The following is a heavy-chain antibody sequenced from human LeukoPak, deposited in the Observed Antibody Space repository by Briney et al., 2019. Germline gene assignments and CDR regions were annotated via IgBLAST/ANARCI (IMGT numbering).Heavy chain of an antibody. D-gene: IGHD3-9*01. V-gene: IGHV1-2*02. CDR2: INPKSGGT. CDR1: GYTFTGYY. CDR3: ARDGPPFDILTGYYSYFDY. Sequence: ASVKVSCKASGYTFTGYYVHWVRQAPGQGLEWMGWINPKSGGTNYAQKFQGRVTMTTDTSTSTAYMELRSLRSDDTAVYYCARDGPPFDILTGYYSYFDYWGQGTLVTVSS. J-gene: IGHJ4*02.